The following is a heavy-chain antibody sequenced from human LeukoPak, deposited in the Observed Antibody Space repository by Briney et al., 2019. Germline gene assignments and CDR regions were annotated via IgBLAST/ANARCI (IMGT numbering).Heavy chain of an antibody. Sequence: GGSLRLSCAASGFTFSSYAMHWVCQAPGKGLEWVAVISYDGSNKYYADSVKGRFTISRDNSKNTLYLQMNSLRAEDTAVYYCARDYRGYSGYDHLAYWGQGTLVTVSS. J-gene: IGHJ4*02. D-gene: IGHD5-12*01. CDR3: ARDYRGYSGYDHLAY. CDR2: ISYDGSNK. CDR1: GFTFSSYA. V-gene: IGHV3-30*04.